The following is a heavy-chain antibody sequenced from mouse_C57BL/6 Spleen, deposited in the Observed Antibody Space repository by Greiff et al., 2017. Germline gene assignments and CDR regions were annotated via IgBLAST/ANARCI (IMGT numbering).Heavy chain of an antibody. Sequence: VQLQQPGAELVKPGASVKLSCKASGYTFTSYWMHWVKQRPGQGLEWIGMIHPNSGSTNYNEKFKSKATLTVDKSSSTAYMQLSSLTSEDSAVYYCARSETTVVGPHYFDYWGQGTTLTVSS. CDR2: IHPNSGST. CDR1: GYTFTSYW. D-gene: IGHD1-1*01. V-gene: IGHV1-64*01. J-gene: IGHJ2*01. CDR3: ARSETTVVGPHYFDY.